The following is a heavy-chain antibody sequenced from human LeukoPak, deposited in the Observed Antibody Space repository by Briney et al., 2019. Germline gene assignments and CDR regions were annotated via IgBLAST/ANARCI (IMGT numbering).Heavy chain of an antibody. D-gene: IGHD6-6*01. J-gene: IGHJ3*02. Sequence: PGGSLRLSCAASGFTFSHYDMTWVRHAPGEGLEWVSGIITSGTNTYYADSVKGRFTISRDNSRNTLYLQMNSLRAEDTALYYCAKSVRRAFDIWGQGTMVTVSS. CDR3: AKSVRRAFDI. CDR1: GFTFSHYD. CDR2: IITSGTNT. V-gene: IGHV3-23*01.